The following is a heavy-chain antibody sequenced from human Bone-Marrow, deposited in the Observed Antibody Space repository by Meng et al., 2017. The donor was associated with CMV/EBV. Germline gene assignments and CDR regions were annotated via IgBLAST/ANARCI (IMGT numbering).Heavy chain of an antibody. V-gene: IGHV3-7*01. CDR1: GFTFSSYW. Sequence: GESLKISCAASGFTFSSYWMSWVRQAPGKGLEWVANIKQDGSEKYYVDSVKGRFTISRDNAKNSLYLQMNSLRAEDTAMYYCRGSYQRSDYWGQGTLVTVSS. J-gene: IGHJ4*02. CDR3: RGSYQRSDY. D-gene: IGHD1-26*01. CDR2: IKQDGSEK.